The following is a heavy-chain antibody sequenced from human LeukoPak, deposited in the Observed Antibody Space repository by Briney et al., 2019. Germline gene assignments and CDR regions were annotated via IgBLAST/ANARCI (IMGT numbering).Heavy chain of an antibody. CDR3: AAWGLHNY. CDR2: INLSGSAQ. CDR1: GSAFSAYW. D-gene: IGHD7-27*01. J-gene: IGHJ4*02. Sequence: PGGSLRLSCSASGSAFSAYWMNWVRQAPGKGPEWVANINLSGSAQYYVDSVKGRCTISRDSAKSSLYLQMNSLRVEDTAVYYCAAWGLHNYWGQGTLVTVSS. V-gene: IGHV3-7*01.